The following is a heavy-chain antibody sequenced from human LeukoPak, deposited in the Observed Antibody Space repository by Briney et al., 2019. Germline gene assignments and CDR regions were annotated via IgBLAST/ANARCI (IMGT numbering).Heavy chain of an antibody. CDR2: ISTYNGDT. J-gene: IGHJ5*02. Sequence: ASVKVSCQTSGYILTTYGITWVRQAPGQGPEWMGWISTYNGDTRYAQKFHARASMTTDTSTSTAFLDVRDLKSDDTAVYYFARDFAFITAAGVNNWLDPWGQGTLVTVSS. CDR3: ARDFAFITAAGVNNWLDP. V-gene: IGHV1-18*01. D-gene: IGHD6-13*01. CDR1: GYILTTYG.